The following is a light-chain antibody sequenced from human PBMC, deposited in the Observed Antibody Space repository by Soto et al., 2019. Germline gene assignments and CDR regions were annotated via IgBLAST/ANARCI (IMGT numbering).Light chain of an antibody. CDR2: GNS. J-gene: IGLJ2*01. CDR1: SSNIGAGYD. CDR3: QSYDISLSVSVI. V-gene: IGLV1-40*01. Sequence: QSVLTQAPSVSGAPGQRVTISCTGRSSNIGAGYDVQWYQQLPGAAPKLLIFGNSNRPSGVPDRFSGSRSGTSASLAITGLQAEDEADYFCQSYDISLSVSVIFGGGTKVTVL.